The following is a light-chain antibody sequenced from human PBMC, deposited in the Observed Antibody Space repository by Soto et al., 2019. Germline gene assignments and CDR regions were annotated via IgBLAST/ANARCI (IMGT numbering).Light chain of an antibody. J-gene: IGLJ1*01. CDR1: SSDVGGYNY. Sequence: QSALTQPRSVSGSPGQSVTISCTGTSSDVGGYNYVSWYQQHPGRAPKVMIYDVSKRPSGVPDRFSGSRSGNTASLTISGLQAEDEADYYCCSYAGSYTSDYVFGTGTKVTVL. CDR2: DVS. V-gene: IGLV2-11*01. CDR3: CSYAGSYTSDYV.